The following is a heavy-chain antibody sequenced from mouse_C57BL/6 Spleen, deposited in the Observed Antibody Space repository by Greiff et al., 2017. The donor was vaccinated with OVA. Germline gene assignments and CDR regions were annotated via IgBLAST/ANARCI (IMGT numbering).Heavy chain of an antibody. CDR2: IYPGDGDT. J-gene: IGHJ4*01. CDR1: GYAFSSYW. V-gene: IGHV1-80*01. Sequence: QVQLQQSGAELVKPGASVKISCKASGYAFSSYWMNWVKQRPGKGLEWIGQIYPGDGDTNYNGKFKGKATLTADKSSSTAYMQLSSLTSEDSAVYYCYTMVTTDYAMDYWGQGTSVTVSS. D-gene: IGHD2-2*01. CDR3: YTMVTTDYAMDY.